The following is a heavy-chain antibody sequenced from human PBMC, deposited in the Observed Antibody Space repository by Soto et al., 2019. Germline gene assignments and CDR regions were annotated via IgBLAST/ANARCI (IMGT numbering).Heavy chain of an antibody. D-gene: IGHD3-3*01. Sequence: QVQLVESGGGVVQPGRSQRLSCTASGFTFSSYGMHWVRQAPGKGLEWVAFIWHDGSNSYYVDSVKGRFTISRDNSKNTLYLQMNSLRAEHTAVYYCAKPSYDYWSGYYHPFDYWGQGTLVTVSS. CDR3: AKPSYDYWSGYYHPFDY. CDR1: GFTFSSYG. CDR2: IWHDGSNS. J-gene: IGHJ4*02. V-gene: IGHV3-33*06.